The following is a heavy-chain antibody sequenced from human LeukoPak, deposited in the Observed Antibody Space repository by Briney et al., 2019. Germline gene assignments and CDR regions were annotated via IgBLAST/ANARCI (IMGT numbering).Heavy chain of an antibody. D-gene: IGHD3-9*01. CDR2: ISSSGSTI. V-gene: IGHV3-11*01. CDR3: AKDISWGWGHTGILTGYYRDAFDI. CDR1: GFTFSDYY. Sequence: PGGSLRLSCAASGFTFSDYYMSWIRQAPGKGLEWVSYISSSGSTIYYADSVKGRFTISRDNAKNSLYLQMNSLRAEDTALYYCAKDISWGWGHTGILTGYYRDAFDIWGQGTMVTVSS. J-gene: IGHJ3*02.